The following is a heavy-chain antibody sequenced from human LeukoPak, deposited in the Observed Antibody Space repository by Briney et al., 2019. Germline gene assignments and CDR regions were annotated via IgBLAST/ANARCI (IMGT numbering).Heavy chain of an antibody. Sequence: GGSLRLSCAASGFTFSSYWMHWVRQAPGKGLVWVSRINSDGSSASYADSVKGRFTISRDNAKNTLYLQMNSLRAEDTAVYYCARASKYYYYYYMDVWGKGTTVTVSS. CDR2: INSDGSSA. CDR1: GFTFSSYW. V-gene: IGHV3-74*01. J-gene: IGHJ6*03. CDR3: ARASKYYYYYYMDV.